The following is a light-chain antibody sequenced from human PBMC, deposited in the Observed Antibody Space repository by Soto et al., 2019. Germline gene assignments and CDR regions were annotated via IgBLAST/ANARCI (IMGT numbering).Light chain of an antibody. CDR2: GAS. CDR3: QQYGGSPIT. Sequence: EIVLTQSPGTLSLSPGERATLSCRASQSVSSSYLAWYQQNPGQAPRLLIYGASSRATGIPDRFSGSASGTEFTLTIRRLEPEEFAVYYCQQYGGSPITVGQGTRLEIK. V-gene: IGKV3-20*01. J-gene: IGKJ5*01. CDR1: QSVSSSY.